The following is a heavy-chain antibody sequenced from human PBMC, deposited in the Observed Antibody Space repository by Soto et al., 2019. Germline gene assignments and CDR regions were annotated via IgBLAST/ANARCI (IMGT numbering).Heavy chain of an antibody. CDR1: GGSISSGGYY. V-gene: IGHV4-31*03. CDR3: ARALMSYFDC. J-gene: IGHJ4*02. Sequence: QVQLQESGPGLVKPSHTLSLTCTVSGGSISSGGYYWSWIRQHPGKGLEWIGYIYYSRSTSYNPSLKSRITTPVDTSNNQSSLKLRSVTAADTAVYYCARALMSYFDCSGQGTLVPVSS. CDR2: IYYSRST.